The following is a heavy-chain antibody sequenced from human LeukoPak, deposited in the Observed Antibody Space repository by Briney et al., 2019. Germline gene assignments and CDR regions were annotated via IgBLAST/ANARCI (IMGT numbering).Heavy chain of an antibody. Sequence: SETLSLTCTVSGGSISSGSYYWIWIRQPAGKGLEWIGRIYTSGSTNYNPSLKSRVTISVDTSKNQFSLKLSSVTAADTAVYYCATGSSWYVDYWGQGTLVTVSS. V-gene: IGHV4-61*02. CDR3: ATGSSWYVDY. J-gene: IGHJ4*02. CDR1: GGSISSGSYY. CDR2: IYTSGST. D-gene: IGHD6-13*01.